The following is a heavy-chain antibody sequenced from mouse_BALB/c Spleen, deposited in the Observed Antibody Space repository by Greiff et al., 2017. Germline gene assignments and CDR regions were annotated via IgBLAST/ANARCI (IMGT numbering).Heavy chain of an antibody. CDR3: ARLGGNYPAWFAY. V-gene: IGHV1-7*01. CDR2: INPSTGYT. Sequence: QVQLQQSGAELAKPGASVKMSCKASGYTFTSYWMHWVKQRPGQGLEWIGYINPSTGYTEYNQKFKDKATLTADKSSSTAYMQLSSLTSEDSAVYYCARLGGNYPAWFAYWGQGTLVTVSA. D-gene: IGHD2-1*01. CDR1: GYTFTSYW. J-gene: IGHJ3*01.